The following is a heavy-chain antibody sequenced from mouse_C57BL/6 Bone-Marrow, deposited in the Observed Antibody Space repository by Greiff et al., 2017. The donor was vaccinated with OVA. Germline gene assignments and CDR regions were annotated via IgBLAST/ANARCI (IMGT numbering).Heavy chain of an antibody. D-gene: IGHD4-1*01. Sequence: QVQLKQPGAELVKPGASVKLSCKASGYTFTSYWMQWVKQRPGQGLEWIGEIDPSDSYTNYNQKFKGKATLTVDTSSSTAYMQLSSLTSEDSAVYYCARWEDWYYFDYWGQGTTLTVSS. CDR1: GYTFTSYW. CDR2: IDPSDSYT. CDR3: ARWEDWYYFDY. J-gene: IGHJ2*01. V-gene: IGHV1-50*01.